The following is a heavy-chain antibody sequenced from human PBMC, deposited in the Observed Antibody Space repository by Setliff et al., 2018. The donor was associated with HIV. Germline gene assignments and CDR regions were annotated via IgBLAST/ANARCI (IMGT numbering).Heavy chain of an antibody. V-gene: IGHV4-34*01. D-gene: IGHD2-15*01. CDR1: GGSFSGYY. CDR2: INHNGGT. Sequence: SETLSLTCAVYGGSFSGYYWTWIRQAPGKDLEWIGEINHNGGTNYNLSLKSRVTISVDRSKNKFFLRLTSVTAADTAVYYCARGGAIGVSVGATWGQGTLVTVSS. CDR3: ARGGAIGVSVGAT. J-gene: IGHJ5*02.